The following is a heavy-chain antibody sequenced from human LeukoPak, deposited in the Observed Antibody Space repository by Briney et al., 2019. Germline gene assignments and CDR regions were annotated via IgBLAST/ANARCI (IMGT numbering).Heavy chain of an antibody. CDR3: ARTMRITMVRGVILSPYFDY. CDR2: ISSRRSYI. V-gene: IGHV3-21*01. CDR1: GFTFSSYI. D-gene: IGHD3-10*01. Sequence: RGSLRLSCAASGFTFSSYIMSWVRQAPGKGLEWVSSISSRRSYIYYADSVKGRFTISRENAKNSLYLQMTSLRAEDTAVYYCARTMRITMVRGVILSPYFDYRGQGTMVTLSS. J-gene: IGHJ4*02.